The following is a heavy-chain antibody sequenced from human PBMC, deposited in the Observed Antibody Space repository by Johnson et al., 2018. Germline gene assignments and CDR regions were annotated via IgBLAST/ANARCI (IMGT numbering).Heavy chain of an antibody. CDR3: ARGDGSGTGDH. Sequence: QVQLQESGPGLVKPSQTLSLTCTVSGGSVNSGAFFWNWIRQHPGKGLEWIGYISYSGSTNYNPSLKSRVTFSIDKSKNQFSLKLSSVTAADTAVYYCARGDGSGTGDHWGQGTLVTVSS. CDR1: GGSVNSGAFF. D-gene: IGHD3-10*01. J-gene: IGHJ4*02. CDR2: ISYSGST. V-gene: IGHV4-31*03.